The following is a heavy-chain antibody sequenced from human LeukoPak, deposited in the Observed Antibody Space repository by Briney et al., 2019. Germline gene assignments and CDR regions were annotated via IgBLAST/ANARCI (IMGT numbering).Heavy chain of an antibody. Sequence: GESLQISCKGSGYSFTSYWIAWARQMPGKGLEWMGIIYPGDSDIRYSPSFQGQVTISADKSISTAYLQWSSLEASDTAMYYCARQRIVGAAYYFDYWGQGTLVTVSS. J-gene: IGHJ4*02. CDR3: ARQRIVGAAYYFDY. D-gene: IGHD1-26*01. CDR1: GYSFTSYW. CDR2: IYPGDSDI. V-gene: IGHV5-51*01.